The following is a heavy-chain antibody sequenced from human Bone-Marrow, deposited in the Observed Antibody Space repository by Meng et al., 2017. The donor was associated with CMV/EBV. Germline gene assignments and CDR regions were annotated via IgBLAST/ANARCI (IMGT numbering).Heavy chain of an antibody. CDR1: GGTFSNYG. J-gene: IGHJ4*02. CDR3: AREGVVGTTIYFDY. Sequence: SGGTFSNYGGNWVRQAPGQGLEWMGGIIPIFGTANYAQKFQDRLTITTDESTTTAYMELSSLRSDDTAVYYCAREGVVGTTIYFDYWGQGTLVTVSS. CDR2: IIPIFGTA. D-gene: IGHD1-1*01. V-gene: IGHV1-69*05.